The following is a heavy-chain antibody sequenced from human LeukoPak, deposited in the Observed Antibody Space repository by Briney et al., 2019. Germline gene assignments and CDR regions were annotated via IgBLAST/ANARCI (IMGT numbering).Heavy chain of an antibody. CDR3: ARVWRYCSNTSRPGPPDF. CDR1: GGSFSDYY. CDR2: INHSGST. J-gene: IGHJ6*01. D-gene: IGHD2-2*01. Sequence: SETLSLTCAVYGGSFSDYYWSWIRQPPGKGLEWIGEINHSGSTNYNPSLKSRVTISVDTSKNQFSLKLSSVTAADTAVYYCARVWRYCSNTSRPGPPDFLGQGNPVTVSS. V-gene: IGHV4-34*01.